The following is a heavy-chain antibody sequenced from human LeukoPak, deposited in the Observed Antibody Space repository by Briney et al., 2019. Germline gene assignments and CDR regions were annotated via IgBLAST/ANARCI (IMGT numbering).Heavy chain of an antibody. V-gene: IGHV1-2*02. CDR2: INPNSGDT. Sequence: ASVKVSCKASGYTFTGYYIHWVRQAPGQGLEWTGWINPNSGDTDYAQKFQGRVTMTRDTSISTPYMELSRLRSDDTAVYYCSRTLAGTWGPLDYWGQGTLVTVSS. CDR3: SRTLAGTWGPLDY. J-gene: IGHJ4*02. CDR1: GYTFTGYY. D-gene: IGHD6-19*01.